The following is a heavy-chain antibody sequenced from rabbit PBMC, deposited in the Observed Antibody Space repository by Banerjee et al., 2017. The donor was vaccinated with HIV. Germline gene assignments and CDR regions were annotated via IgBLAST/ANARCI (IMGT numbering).Heavy chain of an antibody. V-gene: IGHV1S45*01. CDR2: IYSSIHYT. CDR1: GFSFSSGYD. Sequence: QEQLEESGGGLVQPKGSLTLTCTASGFSFSSGYDIVWVRQAPGKGLEWIGYIYSSIHYTYYANWAKGRFTISKTSSTTVTLQMTSLTVADTATYFCARDLDGVIGWNFGWWGPGTLVTVS. J-gene: IGHJ6*01. CDR3: ARDLDGVIGWNFGW. D-gene: IGHD4-1*01.